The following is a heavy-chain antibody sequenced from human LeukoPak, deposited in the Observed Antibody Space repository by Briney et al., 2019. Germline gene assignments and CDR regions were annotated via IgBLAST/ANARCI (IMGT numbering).Heavy chain of an antibody. D-gene: IGHD3-9*01. V-gene: IGHV1-69*13. J-gene: IGHJ6*04. Sequence: ASVKVSSTASGGTFSSYAISWVRPAPGQGLEWRGGVIPIFVAANYAQKLQGRVTITADESTSTAYMELSSLRSEDTAVYYCASSIYDILTGYYPHYYYYYGMDVWGKGTTVTVSS. CDR3: ASSIYDILTGYYPHYYYYYGMDV. CDR1: GGTFSSYA. CDR2: VIPIFVAA.